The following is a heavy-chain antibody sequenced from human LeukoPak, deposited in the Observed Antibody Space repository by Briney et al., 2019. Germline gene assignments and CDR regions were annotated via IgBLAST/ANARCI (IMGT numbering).Heavy chain of an antibody. CDR2: IYYSGST. D-gene: IGHD3-10*01. CDR3: ARHEGTILWFGELPQPFDY. CDR1: GVSISSSSYY. Sequence: SETLSLTCTVSGVSISSSSYYWGWIRQPPGKGLEWIGSIYYSGSTYYNPSLKSRVTISVDTSKNQFSLKLSSVTAADTAVYYCARHEGTILWFGELPQPFDYWGQGTLVTVSS. J-gene: IGHJ4*02. V-gene: IGHV4-39*01.